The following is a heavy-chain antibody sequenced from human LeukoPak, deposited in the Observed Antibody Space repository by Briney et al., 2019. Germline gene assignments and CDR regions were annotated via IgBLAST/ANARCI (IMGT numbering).Heavy chain of an antibody. CDR2: IYYSGST. V-gene: IGHV4-61*08. D-gene: IGHD6-6*01. CDR1: GGSISSGDYY. CDR3: ARSIAARSPWVDY. J-gene: IGHJ4*02. Sequence: SETLSLTCTVSGGSISSGDYYWSWIRQSPGKGLEWIGYIYYSGSTNYNPSLKSRVTISVDTSKNQFSLKLSSVTAADTAVYYCARSIAARSPWVDYWGQGTLVTVSS.